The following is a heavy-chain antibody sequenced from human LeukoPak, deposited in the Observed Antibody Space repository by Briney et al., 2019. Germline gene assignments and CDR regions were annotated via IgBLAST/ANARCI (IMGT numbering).Heavy chain of an antibody. CDR1: GGSISSYY. Sequence: TETLSLTCTVSGGSISSYYWSWIRQPPGKGLEWIGYIYYSGSTNYNPSLKSRVTISVDTSKNQFSLKLSSVTAADTAVYYCARAPLIYDFWSGYTQNPPDAFDIWGQGTMVTVSS. V-gene: IGHV4-59*01. J-gene: IGHJ3*02. D-gene: IGHD3-3*01. CDR2: IYYSGST. CDR3: ARAPLIYDFWSGYTQNPPDAFDI.